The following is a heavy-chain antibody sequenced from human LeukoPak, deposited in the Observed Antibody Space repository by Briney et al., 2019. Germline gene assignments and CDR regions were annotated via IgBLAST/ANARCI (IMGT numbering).Heavy chain of an antibody. J-gene: IGHJ4*02. V-gene: IGHV3-30*18. CDR1: GSTLHSYG. D-gene: IGHD3-16*01. Sequence: PRGPRRLSRAASGSTLHSYGQHGFLRAPVQQLKGLTDMPYDGSNKYDADAVEGRFTISRDNSKNTLYLQMNNLRTEDTAVYYCTKGVLGGTQSVSAGLDSWGQGTLVTVSS. CDR2: MPYDGSNK. CDR3: TKGVLGGTQSVSAGLDS.